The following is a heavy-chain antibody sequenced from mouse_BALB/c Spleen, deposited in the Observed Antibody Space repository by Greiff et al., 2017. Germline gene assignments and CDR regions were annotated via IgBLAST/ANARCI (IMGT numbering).Heavy chain of an antibody. J-gene: IGHJ3*01. Sequence: VQLQQSGPELVKPGASVKISCKASGYSFTGYFMNWVMQSHGKSLEWIGRINPYNGDTFYNQKFKGKATLTVDKSSSTAHMELRSLASEDSAVYYCARYGDYDYDGFAYWGQGTLVTVSA. D-gene: IGHD2-4*01. CDR1: GYSFTGYF. V-gene: IGHV1-20*02. CDR2: INPYNGDT. CDR3: ARYGDYDYDGFAY.